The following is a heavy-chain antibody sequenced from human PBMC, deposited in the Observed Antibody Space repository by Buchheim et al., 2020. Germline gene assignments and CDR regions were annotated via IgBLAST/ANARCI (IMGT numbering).Heavy chain of an antibody. CDR3: ARMPFNYFAMDV. CDR2: IFQSGST. Sequence: QVQLQESGPGLVKPSGTLSLTCAVSGGSLSSTNWWSWVRQPPGKGLEWIGEIFQSGSTTYNPSLKSRVTMSVDKSKNQFTLNLSSVTAADTAMYFCARMPFNYFAMDVWGQGTT. CDR1: GGSLSSTNW. D-gene: IGHD2-2*01. V-gene: IGHV4-4*02. J-gene: IGHJ6*02.